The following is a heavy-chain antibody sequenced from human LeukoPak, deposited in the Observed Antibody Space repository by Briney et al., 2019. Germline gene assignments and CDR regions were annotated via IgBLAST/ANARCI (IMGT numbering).Heavy chain of an antibody. V-gene: IGHV3-7*01. J-gene: IGHJ4*02. CDR1: GFTFSSYW. Sequence: PGGSLRLSCAASGFTFSSYWMNWVRQAPGKGLEWVANIKEDGGEKYYVDSVKGRFTISRDNAKNSLYLQMNSLRAEDTAVYYCARDPSSLRDSFDYWGQGTLVTVSS. CDR3: ARDPSSLRDSFDY. CDR2: IKEDGGEK.